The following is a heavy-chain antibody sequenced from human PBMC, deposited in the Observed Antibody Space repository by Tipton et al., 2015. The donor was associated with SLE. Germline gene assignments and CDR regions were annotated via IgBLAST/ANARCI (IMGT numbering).Heavy chain of an antibody. V-gene: IGHV4-39*07. J-gene: IGHJ3*02. CDR3: ARTLDTLDI. Sequence: TLSLSCTVPGGSVSDTIYYWVWIRQPPGKGLEWIGTIYYSGSTSYNPSLKSRVTISVDTSKNQFSLKLTSVTAADTAVYYCARTLDTLDIWGQGTMVTVSS. CDR1: GGSVSDTIYY. CDR2: IYYSGST.